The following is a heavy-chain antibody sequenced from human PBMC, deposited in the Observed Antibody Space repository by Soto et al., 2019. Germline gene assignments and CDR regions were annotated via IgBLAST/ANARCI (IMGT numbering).Heavy chain of an antibody. J-gene: IGHJ3*02. D-gene: IGHD4-17*01. Sequence: QVQLVESGGGVVQPGRPLRLSCAASGFTFSSYGMHWVRQAPGKGLEWVAVISYDGSNKYYADSVKGRFTISRDNSKNTLYLQMNSLRAEDTAVYYCAKDYPPYGTHDAFDIWGQGTMVTVSS. V-gene: IGHV3-30*18. CDR1: GFTFSSYG. CDR2: ISYDGSNK. CDR3: AKDYPPYGTHDAFDI.